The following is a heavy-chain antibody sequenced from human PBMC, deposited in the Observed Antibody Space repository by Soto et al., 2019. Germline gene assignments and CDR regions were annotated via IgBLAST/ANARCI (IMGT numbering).Heavy chain of an antibody. V-gene: IGHV3-30-3*01. CDR2: ISYDGSNK. D-gene: IGHD3-22*01. Sequence: QVQLVESGGGVVQPGRSLRLSCAASGFTFSSYAMHWVRQAPGKGLEWVAVISYDGSNKYYADSVKGRFTISRDNSKNTLYLQMNSLRAEDTAVYYCARDLYYYDSSGYPDPWGQGNLVTVSS. J-gene: IGHJ5*02. CDR1: GFTFSSYA. CDR3: ARDLYYYDSSGYPDP.